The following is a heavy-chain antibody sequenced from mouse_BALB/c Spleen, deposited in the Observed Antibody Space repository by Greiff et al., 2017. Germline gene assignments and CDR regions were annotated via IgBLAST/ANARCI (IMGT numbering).Heavy chain of an antibody. Sequence: VHLQQSGAELMKPGASVKISCKATGYTFSSYWIEWVKQRPGHGLEWIGEILPGSGSTNYNEKFKGKATFTADTSSNTAYMQLSSLTSEDSAVYYCARRHYGYDAWFAYWGQGTLVTVSA. D-gene: IGHD1-2*01. CDR1: GYTFSSYW. CDR3: ARRHYGYDAWFAY. V-gene: IGHV1-9*01. J-gene: IGHJ3*01. CDR2: ILPGSGST.